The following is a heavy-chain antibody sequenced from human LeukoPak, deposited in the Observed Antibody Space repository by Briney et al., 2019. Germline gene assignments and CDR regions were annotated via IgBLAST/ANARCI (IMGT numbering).Heavy chain of an antibody. J-gene: IGHJ4*02. Sequence: GGSLRLSCAASGFTFSSYSMNWVRQAPGKGLEWGSYISQSSDRIYHADSVKGRFTISRDNAKNSLYLQMDSLRVEDTAVYYCARDLLNDEGNSYFFDQWGQGPLVTVAS. V-gene: IGHV3-48*04. CDR1: GFTFSSYS. D-gene: IGHD2/OR15-2a*01. CDR2: ISQSSDRI. CDR3: ARDLLNDEGNSYFFDQ.